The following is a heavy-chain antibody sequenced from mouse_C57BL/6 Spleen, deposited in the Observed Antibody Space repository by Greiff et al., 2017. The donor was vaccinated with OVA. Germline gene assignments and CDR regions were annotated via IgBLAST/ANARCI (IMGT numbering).Heavy chain of an antibody. Sequence: EVKVEESGGGLVKPGGSLKLSCAASGFTFSSYTMSWVRQTPEKRLEWVATISGGGGNTYYPDSVKGRFTISRDNAKNTLYLQMSSLRSEDTALYYCARHDSSGYVAYAMDYWGQGTSVTVSS. J-gene: IGHJ4*01. CDR2: ISGGGGNT. CDR3: ARHDSSGYVAYAMDY. V-gene: IGHV5-9*01. CDR1: GFTFSSYT. D-gene: IGHD3-2*02.